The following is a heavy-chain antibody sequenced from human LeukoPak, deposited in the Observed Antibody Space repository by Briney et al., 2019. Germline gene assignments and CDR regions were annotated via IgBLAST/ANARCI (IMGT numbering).Heavy chain of an antibody. CDR1: GGSFSGYY. V-gene: IGHV4-34*01. Sequence: SETLSLTCAVYGGSFSGYYWSWIRQPPGKGLEWIGEINHSRSTNYNPSLKSRVTISVNTSKNQFSLKLSSVTAADTAVYYCANTNGGYADWGQGTLVTVSS. CDR2: INHSRST. D-gene: IGHD1-1*01. CDR3: ANTNGGYAD. J-gene: IGHJ4*02.